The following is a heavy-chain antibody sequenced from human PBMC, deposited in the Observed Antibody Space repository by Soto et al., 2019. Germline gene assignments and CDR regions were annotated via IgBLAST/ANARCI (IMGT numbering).Heavy chain of an antibody. J-gene: IGHJ4*02. CDR3: ARGPRTYYYDSSGYHMIDY. CDR2: INPNSGGT. D-gene: IGHD3-22*01. Sequence: RASVKVSCKASGYTFTGYYMHWVRQAPGQGLEWMGWINPNSGGTNYAQKFQGRVTMTRDTSISTAYMELSRLRSDDTAVYYCARGPRTYYYDSSGYHMIDYWGQGTLVTVSS. CDR1: GYTFTGYY. V-gene: IGHV1-2*02.